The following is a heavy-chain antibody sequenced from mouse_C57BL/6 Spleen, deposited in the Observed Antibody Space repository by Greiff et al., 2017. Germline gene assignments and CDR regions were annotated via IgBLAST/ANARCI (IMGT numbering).Heavy chain of an antibody. CDR2: INPSSGYT. J-gene: IGHJ3*01. CDR1: GYTFTSYT. Sequence: QVHVKQSGAELARPGASVKMSCKASGYTFTSYTMHWVKQRPGQGLEWIGYINPSSGYTKYNQKFKDKATLTADKSSSTAYMQLSSLTSEDSAVYYCARSGYSNYGFAYWGQGTLVTVSA. D-gene: IGHD2-5*01. CDR3: ARSGYSNYGFAY. V-gene: IGHV1-4*01.